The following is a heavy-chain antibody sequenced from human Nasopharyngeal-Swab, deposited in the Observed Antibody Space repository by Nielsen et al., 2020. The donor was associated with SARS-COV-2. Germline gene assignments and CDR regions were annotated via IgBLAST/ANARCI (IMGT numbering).Heavy chain of an antibody. CDR3: AKAGVYSLDT. CDR1: GDSVSNAMW. D-gene: IGHD2-8*01. Sequence: SETLSLTCGVSGDSVSNAMWWTWVRQSPGKGLERIGEIFETGSANYNPSLQSRVTMSIDWSNNHFSLDLTSVTVADTAMYYCAKAGVYSLDTWGQGILVTVSS. CDR2: IFETGSA. V-gene: IGHV4-4*02. J-gene: IGHJ4*02.